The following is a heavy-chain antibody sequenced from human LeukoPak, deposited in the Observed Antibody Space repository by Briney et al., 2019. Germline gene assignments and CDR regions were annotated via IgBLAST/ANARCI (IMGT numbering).Heavy chain of an antibody. CDR3: AKRGDTSGYYDS. CDR2: IGGGSYGT. Sequence: GESLKISCAAAGFPFSSYGMSWVRQAPGKGPEWVSAIGGGSYGTYYADSVRGRFAISRDNSKNTLYLQMNSLRVEDTAVYYCAKRGDTSGYYDSWGQGTLVTVSS. V-gene: IGHV3-23*01. CDR1: GFPFSSYG. D-gene: IGHD3-22*01. J-gene: IGHJ5*01.